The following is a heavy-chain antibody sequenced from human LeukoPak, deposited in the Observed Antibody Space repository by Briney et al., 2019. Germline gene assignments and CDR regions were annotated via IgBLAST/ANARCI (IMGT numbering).Heavy chain of an antibody. Sequence: SETLSLTCTVSAGSISGSYWNWIRQPPGKGLEWIGNIYYSGRTNYNPSLKSRVTISVDTSKNQVSLKLTSVPAADPAVYYCARHSGTYMDYWGQGTLVTVSS. CDR3: ARHSGTYMDY. CDR1: AGSISGSY. D-gene: IGHD1-26*01. J-gene: IGHJ4*02. V-gene: IGHV4-59*08. CDR2: IYYSGRT.